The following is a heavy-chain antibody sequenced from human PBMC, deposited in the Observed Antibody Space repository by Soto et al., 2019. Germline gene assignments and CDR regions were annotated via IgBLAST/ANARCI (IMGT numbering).Heavy chain of an antibody. CDR3: AIGFVNEIDY. CDR1: GGTFSTYT. CDR2: TIPMLGVA. J-gene: IGHJ4*02. Sequence: QVQLVQSGAQVKKPGSSVKVSCKASGGTFSTYTFTWVRQAPGQGLEWMGRTIPMLGVANYVQKLQGRITITTDKSRTTTYKELSSLTSEDTAIYYCAIGFVNEIDYWGQGTLVSVSS. D-gene: IGHD3-16*02. V-gene: IGHV1-69*02.